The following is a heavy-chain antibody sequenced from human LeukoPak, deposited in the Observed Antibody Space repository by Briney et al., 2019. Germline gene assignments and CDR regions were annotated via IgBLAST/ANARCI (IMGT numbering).Heavy chain of an antibody. V-gene: IGHV1-69*05. D-gene: IGHD2-21*02. J-gene: IGHJ5*02. CDR2: IIPIFGTA. Sequence: ASVKVSCKASGGTFSSYAISWVRQAPGQGLEWMGRIIPIFGTANYAQKFQGRVTITTDESTSTAYMELSSLRSEDTAVYYCARGTLLCGGGCELVDPWGQGTLVTVSS. CDR1: GGTFSSYA. CDR3: ARGTLLCGGGCELVDP.